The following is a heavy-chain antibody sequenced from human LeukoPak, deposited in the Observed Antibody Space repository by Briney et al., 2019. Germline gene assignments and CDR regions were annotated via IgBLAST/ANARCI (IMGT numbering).Heavy chain of an antibody. J-gene: IGHJ6*03. D-gene: IGHD6-13*01. V-gene: IGHV3-30*02. CDR1: GSTFSKYW. CDR3: AKDAGEAAAGPYYYYYMDV. Sequence: GGSLRLSCAVSGSTFSKYWMHWARQAPGKGLEWVAVIWYDGSNEDYVDSVKGRFTISRDNSKNTLYLQMNSLRAEDTAVYYCAKDAGEAAAGPYYYYYMDVWGKGTTVTVSS. CDR2: IWYDGSNE.